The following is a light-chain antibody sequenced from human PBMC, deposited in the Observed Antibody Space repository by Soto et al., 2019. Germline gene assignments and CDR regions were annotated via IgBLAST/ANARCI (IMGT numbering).Light chain of an antibody. CDR1: QNINTY. V-gene: IGKV1-39*02. CDR3: QHYGSSLPIT. J-gene: IGKJ3*01. CDR2: DAA. Sequence: DIQMTQSPYSLSAAVGDRVTIACRASQNINTYLNWYQQKPGKAPKLLIFDAASLQSGVPSRFSGGGSRTDFTLTISRLEPEDFAVYYCQHYGSSLPITFGPGTKVDIK.